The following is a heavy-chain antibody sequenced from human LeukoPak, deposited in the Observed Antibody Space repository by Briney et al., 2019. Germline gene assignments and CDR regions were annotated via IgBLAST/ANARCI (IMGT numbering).Heavy chain of an antibody. D-gene: IGHD6-13*01. V-gene: IGHV3-23*01. J-gene: IGHJ4*02. CDR3: ATLPPGIAAADDFYFDY. Sequence: GGSLRLSCAASGFTFSSYAMSWVRQAPGKGLEWVSAISGSGGSTYYADSVKGRFTISRDNSKNTLYLQMNSLRAEDTAVYYCATLPPGIAAADDFYFDYWGQGTLVTVSS. CDR1: GFTFSSYA. CDR2: ISGSGGST.